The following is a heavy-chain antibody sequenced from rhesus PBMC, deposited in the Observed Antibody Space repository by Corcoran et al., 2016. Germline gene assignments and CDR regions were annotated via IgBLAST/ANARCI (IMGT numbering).Heavy chain of an antibody. Sequence: QVQLQESGPGVVKPSETLSLTCAVSGGSIRESYRLSWIRQPPGKGLELIEYIYGTITSTTSNPSRTSRLPISKDASKNQCSLKLSSVTAADTAVYYCARDVNSYGLDSWGQGVVVTVSS. CDR2: IYGTITST. D-gene: IGHD1-26*01. V-gene: IGHV4S10*01. CDR1: GGSIRESYR. J-gene: IGHJ6*01. CDR3: ARDVNSYGLDS.